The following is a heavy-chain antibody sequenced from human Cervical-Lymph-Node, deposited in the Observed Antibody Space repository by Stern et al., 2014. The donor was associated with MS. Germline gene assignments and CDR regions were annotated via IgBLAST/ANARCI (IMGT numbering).Heavy chain of an antibody. CDR3: ARDHLALFYDNSGQIAFDV. J-gene: IGHJ3*01. D-gene: IGHD3-22*01. V-gene: IGHV3-66*02. CDR1: GFSVSTYY. Sequence: VPLVGSGGGLVQPGGSLRLSWAASGFSVSTYYMHWVRQAPGKGLEWVSVLRSGGTTCCACSVKGRFAISRDNSKNTLYLQMNSLRAEDTAVYYCARDHLALFYDNSGQIAFDVWGQGTVVTVSS. CDR2: LRSGGTT.